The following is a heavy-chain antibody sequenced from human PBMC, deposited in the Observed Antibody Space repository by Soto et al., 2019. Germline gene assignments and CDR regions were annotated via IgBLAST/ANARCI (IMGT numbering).Heavy chain of an antibody. CDR3: ARESRRYYYDSSGSRFDY. J-gene: IGHJ4*02. Sequence: SVKVSCKASGGTFSSYTISWVRQAPGQGLEWMGRIIPILGIANYAQKFQGRVTITADKSTSTAYMELSSLRSEDTAVYYCARESRRYYYDSSGSRFDYWGQGTLVTVS. V-gene: IGHV1-69*04. D-gene: IGHD3-22*01. CDR2: IIPILGIA. CDR1: GGTFSSYT.